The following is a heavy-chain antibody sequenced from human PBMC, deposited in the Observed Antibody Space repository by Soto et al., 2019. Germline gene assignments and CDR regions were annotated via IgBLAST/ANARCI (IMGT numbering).Heavy chain of an antibody. V-gene: IGHV1-2*04. CDR1: GYTFTGYY. J-gene: IGHJ5*02. Sequence: ASVKVSCKASGYTFTGYYMHWVRQAPGQGLEWMGWINPNSGGTNYAQKFQGWVTMTRDTSISTAYMELSRLRSDDTAVYYCARQGLIVLETKGGQVWFDPWGQGTLVTVSS. D-gene: IGHD2-8*01. CDR3: ARQGLIVLETKGGQVWFDP. CDR2: INPNSGGT.